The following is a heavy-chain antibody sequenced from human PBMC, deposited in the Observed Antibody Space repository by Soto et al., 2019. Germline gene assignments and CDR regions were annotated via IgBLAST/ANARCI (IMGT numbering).Heavy chain of an antibody. CDR3: TRHKWEGIAVAGEFDY. Sequence: GGSLRLSCAASGFTFSGSAMHWVRQASGKGLEWVGRIRSKANSYATAYAASVKGRFTISRDDSKNTAYLQMNSLKTEDTAVYYCTRHKWEGIAVAGEFDYWGQGTLVTVSS. CDR1: GFTFSGSA. J-gene: IGHJ4*02. V-gene: IGHV3-73*01. D-gene: IGHD6-19*01. CDR2: IRSKANSYAT.